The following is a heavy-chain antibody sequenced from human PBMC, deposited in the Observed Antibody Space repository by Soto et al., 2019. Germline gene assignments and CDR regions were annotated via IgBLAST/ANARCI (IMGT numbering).Heavy chain of an antibody. J-gene: IGHJ6*03. CDR2: INAGNGNT. CDR1: GYTFTSYA. Sequence: ASVKVSCKASGYTFTSYAMHWVRQAPGQRLEWMGWINAGNGNTKYSQKFQGRVAITRDTSASTAYMELSSLRSEDTAVYYCARDGYYGSGSYYNRRDTGYYYYMDVWGKGTTVTVSS. CDR3: ARDGYYGSGSYYNRRDTGYYYYMDV. D-gene: IGHD3-10*01. V-gene: IGHV1-3*01.